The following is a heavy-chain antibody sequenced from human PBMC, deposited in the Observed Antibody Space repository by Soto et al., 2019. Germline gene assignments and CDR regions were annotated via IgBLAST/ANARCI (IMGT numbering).Heavy chain of an antibody. CDR1: GGSISSYY. CDR3: AREKGYSGYDGLNYYYYMDV. V-gene: IGHV4-59*01. J-gene: IGHJ6*03. D-gene: IGHD5-12*01. Sequence: SETLSLTCTVSGGSISSYYWSWIRQPPGKGLEWIGYIYYSGSTNYNPSLKSRVTISVDTSKNQFSLKLSSVTAADTAVYYCAREKGYSGYDGLNYYYYMDVWGKGTTVTVSS. CDR2: IYYSGST.